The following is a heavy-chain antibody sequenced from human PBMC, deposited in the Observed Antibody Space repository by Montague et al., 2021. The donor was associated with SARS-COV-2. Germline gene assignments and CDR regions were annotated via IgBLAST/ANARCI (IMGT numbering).Heavy chain of an antibody. Sequence: SLRLSCAASGFTFSNYAMSWVRQAPGKGLEWVSVTYSGGSSTYYXXFVKGRFTISRDNSKNTLYLQMNSLRAEDTAVYYCANDPYYDFWSGYYFDYWGQGTLVTVSS. V-gene: IGHV3-23*03. CDR3: ANDPYYDFWSGYYFDY. D-gene: IGHD3-3*01. CDR1: GFTFSNYA. J-gene: IGHJ4*02. CDR2: TYSGGSST.